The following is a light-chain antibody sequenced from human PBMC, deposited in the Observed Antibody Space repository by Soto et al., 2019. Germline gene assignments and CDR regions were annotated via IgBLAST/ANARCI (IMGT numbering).Light chain of an antibody. V-gene: IGKV3-20*01. CDR1: QSVSSSY. Sequence: EIVLTQSPGTLSLSPGERATLSCRASQSVSSSYLAWYQQQPGQAPRLLIYGASSRATGIPDRFSGSGSGTDFTLTISRLEPEDFALYYCQQYGSSHWSFGQGTKVEIK. CDR2: GAS. J-gene: IGKJ1*01. CDR3: QQYGSSHWS.